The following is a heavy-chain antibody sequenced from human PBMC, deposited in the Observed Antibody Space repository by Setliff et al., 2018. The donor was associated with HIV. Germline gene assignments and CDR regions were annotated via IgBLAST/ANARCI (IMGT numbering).Heavy chain of an antibody. CDR3: ARQRGSGTYYYSYYYMDV. V-gene: IGHV1-3*04. J-gene: IGHJ6*03. CDR2: INTATGDT. Sequence: ASVKVSCKTSGYTFTSYAMHWVRQAPGQSLEWMGWINTATGDTEYSQRFRDRISIIRDTSASTAYMDLGSLRSEDTAVYYCARQRGSGTYYYSYYYMDVWGQGTRVTVSS. D-gene: IGHD1-26*01. CDR1: GYTFTSYA.